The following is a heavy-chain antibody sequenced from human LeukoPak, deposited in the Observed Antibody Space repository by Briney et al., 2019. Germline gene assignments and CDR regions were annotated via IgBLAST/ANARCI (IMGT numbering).Heavy chain of an antibody. CDR3: FERAETAYGMDV. CDR2: IRRRALGETA. D-gene: IGHD1-14*01. CDR1: GFTLGDDA. V-gene: IGHV3-49*04. Sequence: GGSLRLSCTASGFTLGDDAVSWVRRAPGRGLEWVGLIRRRALGETADYAASVKGRFTISRDDSKRIDYLQMNSLKTEDTAVYYCFERAETAYGMDVWGQGTTVTVSS. J-gene: IGHJ6*02.